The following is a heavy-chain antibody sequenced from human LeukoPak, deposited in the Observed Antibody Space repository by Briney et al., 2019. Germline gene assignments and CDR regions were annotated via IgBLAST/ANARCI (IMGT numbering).Heavy chain of an antibody. D-gene: IGHD3-22*01. J-gene: IGHJ4*02. V-gene: IGHV4-4*07. CDR3: ARDIPRYYYDSSGSFDY. CDR2: IYTSGST. Sequence: SETLSLTCTVSGGSISSYYWSWIRQPAGKGLEWIGRIYTSGSTNYNPSLKSRVTMSVDTSKNQFSLKLSSVTAADTAVYHCARDIPRYYYDSSGSFDYWGQGTLVTVSS. CDR1: GGSISSYY.